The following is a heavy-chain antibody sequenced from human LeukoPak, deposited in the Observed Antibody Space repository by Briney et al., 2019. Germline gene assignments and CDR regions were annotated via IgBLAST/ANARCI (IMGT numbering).Heavy chain of an antibody. CDR2: IFYSGTT. CDR3: ARGGSTAKYYFDS. CDR1: NDSISPLY. Sequence: SETLSLTCTVSNDSISPLYWGWIRQPPGKGLEFIGYIFYSGTTNFNPSLKSRVTLSVDTSKNQFSLRLNSVTAADTAVYYCARGGSTAKYYFDSWGQGTLVTVSS. J-gene: IGHJ4*02. V-gene: IGHV4-59*11. D-gene: IGHD3-10*01.